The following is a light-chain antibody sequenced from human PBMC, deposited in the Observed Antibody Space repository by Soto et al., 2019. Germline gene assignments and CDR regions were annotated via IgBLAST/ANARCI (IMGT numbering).Light chain of an antibody. CDR3: NSYTSSSIYV. V-gene: IGLV2-14*01. Sequence: QAASESRAPGQPFNNTYSGSRSYEGGYNYVSWYQQHTGTAHKLMIYAVSNRPSGVSNRFSGSKSGNTAFLTISGLQAEDGADYYCNSYTSSSIYVFGPVSKGPVL. J-gene: IGLJ1*01. CDR1: RSYEGGYNY. CDR2: AVS.